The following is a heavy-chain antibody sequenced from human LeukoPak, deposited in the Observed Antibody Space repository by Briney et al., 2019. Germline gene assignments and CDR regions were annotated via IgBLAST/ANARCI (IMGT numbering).Heavy chain of an antibody. CDR3: ARTSYDYVWGSYRLEDY. J-gene: IGHJ4*02. CDR2: ISAYNGNT. V-gene: IGHV1-18*01. D-gene: IGHD3-16*02. CDR1: GYTFTSYG. Sequence: ASVKVSCKASGYTFTSYGISWVRQAPGQGLEWMGRISAYNGNTNYAQKLQGRVTMTTDTSTSTAYMELRSLRSDDTAVYYCARTSYDYVWGSYRLEDYWGQGTLVTVSS.